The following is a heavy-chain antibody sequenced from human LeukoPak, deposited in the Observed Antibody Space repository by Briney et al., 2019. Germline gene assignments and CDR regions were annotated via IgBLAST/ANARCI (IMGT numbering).Heavy chain of an antibody. Sequence: GGSLRLSCPASGSTFRTYGMHWVRQAPAKGLEGVAVISPDGSDKHYADSVKGRFIISRDNSENRLDLQMNSLRAEDTGVYYCAKDRSRSWALDFWGQGTLVTVSS. CDR2: ISPDGSDK. D-gene: IGHD6-13*01. CDR1: GSTFRTYG. V-gene: IGHV3-30*13. J-gene: IGHJ4*02. CDR3: AKDRSRSWALDF.